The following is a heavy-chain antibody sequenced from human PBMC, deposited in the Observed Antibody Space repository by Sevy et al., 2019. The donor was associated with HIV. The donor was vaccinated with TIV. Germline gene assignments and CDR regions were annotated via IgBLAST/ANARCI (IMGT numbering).Heavy chain of an antibody. CDR3: AGSRAYLRVSVDGFAN. V-gene: IGHV4-59*03. Sequence: SETLSLTCLVSDASITTNYWSWIRQAPGKGLEWIGYFFHSGTTNYNRSLKSRVTISGDTSKNEFSLRLTSVTAPDTAVYYCAGSRAYLRVSVDGFANWGQGTMVTVSS. D-gene: IGHD2-21*01. CDR2: FFHSGTT. CDR1: DASITTNY. J-gene: IGHJ3*02.